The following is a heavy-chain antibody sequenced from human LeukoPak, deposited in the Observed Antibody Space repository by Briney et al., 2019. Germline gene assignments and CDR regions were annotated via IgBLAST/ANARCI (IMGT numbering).Heavy chain of an antibody. CDR3: ARESPHTFYFDY. V-gene: IGHV1-46*01. D-gene: IGHD3-16*01. J-gene: IGHJ4*02. Sequence: ASVKVSCKASGYSFTTYHIHWVRQAPGQGLEWMGIIKDSGTTIYPQKFQGRVTMTRDTSTSTVHMEVNSLRSEDTAVYYCARESPHTFYFDYWGQGTLVTVSS. CDR1: GYSFTTYH. CDR2: IKDSGTT.